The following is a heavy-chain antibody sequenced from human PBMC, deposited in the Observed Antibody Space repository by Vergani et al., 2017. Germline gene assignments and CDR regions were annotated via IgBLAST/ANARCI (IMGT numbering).Heavy chain of an antibody. J-gene: IGHJ5*02. CDR2: ISGPGLST. CDR1: GFTFSNSA. D-gene: IGHD3-3*01. Sequence: EVQLVETGGGLIQPGGSLRLSCAASGFTFSNSAVSWVRQAPGRGLAWVSSISGPGLSTYYADSVKGRFTISRDNAKNSLYLQMNSLRAEDTAVYYCARGFPDITIFGVVQNRYNWFDPWGQGTLVTVSS. CDR3: ARGFPDITIFGVVQNRYNWFDP. V-gene: IGHV3-23*04.